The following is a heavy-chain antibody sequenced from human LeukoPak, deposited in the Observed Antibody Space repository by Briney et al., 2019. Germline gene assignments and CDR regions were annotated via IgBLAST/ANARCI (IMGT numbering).Heavy chain of an antibody. Sequence: GGSLRLSCAASGFTFSSYGMHWVRQAPGKGLEWVAFIRNDGSNKYYADSVKGRFTISRDNSKNTLYLQMNSVRGEDTAVYYRAKDFYSIWSGWFDSSGQATLVTVSS. D-gene: IGHD4-11*01. CDR1: GFTFSSYG. CDR3: AKDFYSIWSGWFDS. J-gene: IGHJ5*01. V-gene: IGHV3-30*02. CDR2: IRNDGSNK.